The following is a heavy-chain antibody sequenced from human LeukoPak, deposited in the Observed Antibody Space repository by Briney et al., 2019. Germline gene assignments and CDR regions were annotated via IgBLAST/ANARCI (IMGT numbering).Heavy chain of an antibody. CDR3: ARDGDAVMVDFDY. V-gene: IGHV1-2*02. D-gene: IGHD5-18*01. CDR2: IYPSSGAT. J-gene: IGHJ4*02. Sequence: ASVMVSCKTSGYTFTDYYFYWLRQAPGQGLEWMAWIYPSSGATRYAQKFQGRITVTRDTSISTAYMELRTLTPDDTAVYYCARDGDAVMVDFDYWGQGTLVTVSS. CDR1: GYTFTDYY.